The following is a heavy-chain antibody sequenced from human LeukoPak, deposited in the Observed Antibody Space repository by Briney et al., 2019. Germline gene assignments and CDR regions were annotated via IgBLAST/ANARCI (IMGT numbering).Heavy chain of an antibody. J-gene: IGHJ4*02. CDR1: GGSISSYY. CDR2: VYYSGSS. V-gene: IGHV4-59*01. D-gene: IGHD6-19*01. Sequence: SETLSLTCTVSGGSISSYYWSWIRQPPGKGLEWIGYVYYSGSSYYNPSLKSRVTISVDTSKNQFSLRLTSVTAADTATYYCARETSLTGYASGLGFNYWGQGILVTVSS. CDR3: ARETSLTGYASGLGFNY.